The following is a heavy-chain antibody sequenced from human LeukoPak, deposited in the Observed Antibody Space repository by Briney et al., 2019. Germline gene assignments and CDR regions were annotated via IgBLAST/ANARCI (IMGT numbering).Heavy chain of an antibody. V-gene: IGHV4-61*05. CDR2: IYYSGST. CDR1: GYSISSGYY. J-gene: IGHJ4*02. D-gene: IGHD3-10*01. Sequence: KPSETLSLTCTVSGYSISSGYYWGWIRQPPGKGLEWIGYIYYSGSTNYNPSLKSRVTISVDRTKNQFSLQLNSVTPEDTAVYYWARTRDRGPDYWGQGTLGTVSS. CDR3: ARTRDRGPDY.